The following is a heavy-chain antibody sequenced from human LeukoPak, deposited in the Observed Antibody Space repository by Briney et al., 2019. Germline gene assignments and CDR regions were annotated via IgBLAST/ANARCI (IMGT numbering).Heavy chain of an antibody. Sequence: PSETLSLTCTVSGYSIGSISSTYYWGWVRQSPGKGLEWIGSIYHSGSTYYNPSLQSRVTISVDTSKNQFSLKLSSVTAADTAVYYCARLLEKRFLEWLSWFDPWGQGTLVTVSS. CDR2: IYHSGST. CDR3: ARLLEKRFLEWLSWFDP. J-gene: IGHJ5*02. D-gene: IGHD3-3*01. V-gene: IGHV4-38-2*02. CDR1: GYSIGSISSTYY.